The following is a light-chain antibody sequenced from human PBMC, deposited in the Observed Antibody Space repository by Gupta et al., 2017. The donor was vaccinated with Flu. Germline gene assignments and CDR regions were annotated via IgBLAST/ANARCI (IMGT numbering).Light chain of an antibody. V-gene: IGKV3-11*01. CDR2: DAS. CDR3: QQRSNWPPWT. J-gene: IGKJ1*01. Sequence: ERATLPCRASQSVSSSLAWYPHKPGQAPRLLIYDASNSATGIPARFSGSGSGTDFTLTISSLEPEDFALYYCQQRSNWPPWTFGQGTKVEIK. CDR1: QSVSSS.